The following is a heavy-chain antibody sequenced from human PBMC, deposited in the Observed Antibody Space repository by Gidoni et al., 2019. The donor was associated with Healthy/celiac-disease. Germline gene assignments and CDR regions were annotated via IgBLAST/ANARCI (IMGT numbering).Heavy chain of an antibody. CDR2: ISSSGSTI. Sequence: EVQLVESGGGLVQPGGSLRLSCAASGFPFSSYEMNWVRQAPGKGLEWVSYISSSGSTIYYADSVKGRFTISRDNAKNSLYLQMNSLRAEDTAVYYCARSMTLEAAYYYGMDVWGQGTTVTVSS. V-gene: IGHV3-48*03. CDR3: ARSMTLEAAYYYGMDV. J-gene: IGHJ6*02. CDR1: GFPFSSYE.